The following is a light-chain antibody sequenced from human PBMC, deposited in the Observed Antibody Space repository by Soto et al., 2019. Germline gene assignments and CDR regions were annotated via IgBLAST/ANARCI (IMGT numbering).Light chain of an antibody. J-gene: IGLJ2*01. V-gene: IGLV2-11*01. Sequence: QSALTQPRSVSGSPGHSVTISCFGTSSDIGSYNAVSWYQQHPGKAPKLIIFDVFERPSGVPDRFSGSKSGNSASLTISGLQAEDESDHYCSSFAPSYRVIFGGGTKLTVL. CDR3: SSFAPSYRVI. CDR1: SSDIGSYNA. CDR2: DVF.